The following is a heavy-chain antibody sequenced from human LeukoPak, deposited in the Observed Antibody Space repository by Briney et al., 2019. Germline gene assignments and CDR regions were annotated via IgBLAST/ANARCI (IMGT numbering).Heavy chain of an antibody. Sequence: PGGSLRLSCAASGFTFSDYGMHWVRQAPVKGLEWVAVIWYDGNNERYADSVKGRFTVSRDNSKNTLYLQMNSLRAEDTAVYFCAKRGVVIPVILVGFHKEAYYFDSWGQGALVAVSS. CDR3: AKRGVVIPVILVGFHKEAYYFDS. CDR1: GFTFSDYG. V-gene: IGHV3-33*03. CDR2: IWYDGNNE. D-gene: IGHD3-22*01. J-gene: IGHJ4*02.